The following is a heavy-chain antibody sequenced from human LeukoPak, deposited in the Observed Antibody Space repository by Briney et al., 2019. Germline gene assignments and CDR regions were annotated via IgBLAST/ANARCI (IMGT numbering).Heavy chain of an antibody. D-gene: IGHD3-22*01. Sequence: VASVKVSCKASGYTFTSYYMHWVRQAPGQGLEWMGIINPSGGSTSYAQKFQGRVTMTRDTSTSTVYMELRSLRSDDTAVYYCARDLRYYYDSSEPIDYWGQGTLVTVSS. CDR3: ARDLRYYYDSSEPIDY. V-gene: IGHV1-46*01. CDR1: GYTFTSYY. J-gene: IGHJ4*02. CDR2: INPSGGST.